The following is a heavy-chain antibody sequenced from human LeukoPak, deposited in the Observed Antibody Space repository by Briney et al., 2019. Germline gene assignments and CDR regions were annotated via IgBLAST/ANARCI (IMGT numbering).Heavy chain of an antibody. CDR3: XKXXXXMVNTQTPKKRYYYYGMDV. CDR1: GFTFSSYA. CDR2: ISGSGGST. Sequence: PGGSLRLSCAASGFTFSSYAMSWVRQAPGKGLEWVSAISGSGGSTYYADSVKGRFTISRDNSKNTLYLQMNSLRAEDTAVYYXXKXXXXMVNTQTPKKRYYYYGMDVWGQGTTVTVSS. J-gene: IGHJ6*02. D-gene: IGHD5-18*01. V-gene: IGHV3-23*01.